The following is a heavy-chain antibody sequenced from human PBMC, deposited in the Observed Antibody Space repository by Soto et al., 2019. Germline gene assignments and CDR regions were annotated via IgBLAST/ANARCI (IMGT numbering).Heavy chain of an antibody. D-gene: IGHD2-8*02. V-gene: IGHV1-46*01. J-gene: IGHJ5*02. Sequence: ASVKVSCKASGYIFTYYYMHWVRQSPGQGLEWMGRINPNGGSTSYAQKFQGRVTMTSDTSTSTLYMELSSLRSEDTAVYYCAREFCTGANCYSGSFDPWRQGTLVTVSS. CDR2: INPNGGST. CDR1: GYIFTYYY. CDR3: AREFCTGANCYSGSFDP.